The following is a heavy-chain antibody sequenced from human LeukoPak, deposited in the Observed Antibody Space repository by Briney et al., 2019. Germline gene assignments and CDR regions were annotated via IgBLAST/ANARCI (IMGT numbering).Heavy chain of an antibody. CDR2: ISGYNGNT. Sequence: GASVKVSCKASGYTFNSYGISWVRQAPGQGLEWMGWISGYNGNTKYAQKLQGRVTMTTDTSTSTAYMELRSLRSDDTAVYYCAKDRCSNGVGCYYYYMDVWGKGTTVTISS. CDR3: AKDRCSNGVGCYYYYMDV. D-gene: IGHD2-8*01. CDR1: GYTFNSYG. J-gene: IGHJ6*03. V-gene: IGHV1-18*01.